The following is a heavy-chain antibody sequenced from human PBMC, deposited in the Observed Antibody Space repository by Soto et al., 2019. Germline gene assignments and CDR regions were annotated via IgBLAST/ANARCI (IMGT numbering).Heavy chain of an antibody. CDR3: ARDRGRITMIARNHYYYGMDV. CDR2: IYYSGST. CDR1: GGSISSYY. V-gene: IGHV4-59*01. Sequence: SEAPSLPRTGSGGSISSYYWRLIRQPPGKGLERFGYIYYSGSTTYNPSLKSRVTISVDTSKNQFSLKLSSVTAADTAVYYCARDRGRITMIARNHYYYGMDVWGQGTTVTVSS. D-gene: IGHD3-22*01. J-gene: IGHJ6*02.